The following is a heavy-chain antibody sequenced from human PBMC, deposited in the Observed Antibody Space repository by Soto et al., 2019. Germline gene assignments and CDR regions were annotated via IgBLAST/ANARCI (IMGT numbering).Heavy chain of an antibody. CDR2: LWYDGSNK. Sequence: QVQLVESGGGVVQPGRSLRLSCAASGFTFSSYGMHWVRQAPGKGLEWVVVLWYDGSNKYYADSVKGRFTISRDNSKNTLYLQMNSLRAEDTAVYYCARGYGWFDPWGQGTLVTVSS. CDR1: GFTFSSYG. D-gene: IGHD6-13*01. V-gene: IGHV3-33*01. CDR3: ARGYGWFDP. J-gene: IGHJ5*02.